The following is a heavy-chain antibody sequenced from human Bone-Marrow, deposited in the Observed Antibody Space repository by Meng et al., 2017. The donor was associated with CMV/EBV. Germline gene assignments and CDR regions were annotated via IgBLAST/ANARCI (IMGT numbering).Heavy chain of an antibody. Sequence: GGSLRLSCAASGFTFSSYGMNWVRRAPGKGLEWVSSVTPSLARSTPYTYYTDSVKGRFTISRDNSRNTLYLQMNSLRAEDTAVYYCARYQLLTYYYYGMDVWGQGTTVTVSS. CDR1: GFTFSSYG. V-gene: IGHV3-23*01. CDR3: ARYQLLTYYYYGMDV. CDR2: VTPSLARSTPYT. J-gene: IGHJ6*02. D-gene: IGHD2-2*01.